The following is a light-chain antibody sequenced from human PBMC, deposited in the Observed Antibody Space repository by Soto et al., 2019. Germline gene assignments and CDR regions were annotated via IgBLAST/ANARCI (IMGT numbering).Light chain of an antibody. Sequence: EVVLTQSPGTLSLSPGERATVSCRASQTISRNYLAWYQKKPGQAPRLLIYGASTRATGIPDRFTGSGSGTDFTLTIARLEPEDVAVYYCQQYGGPVPWTFGQGTKVEV. V-gene: IGKV3-20*01. J-gene: IGKJ1*01. CDR2: GAS. CDR1: QTISRNY. CDR3: QQYGGPVPWT.